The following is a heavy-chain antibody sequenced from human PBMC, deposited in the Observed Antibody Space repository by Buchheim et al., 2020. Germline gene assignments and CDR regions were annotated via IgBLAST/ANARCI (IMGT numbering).Heavy chain of an antibody. V-gene: IGHV3-33*01. CDR3: AREVATIPLRGMDV. CDR1: GFTFSSYG. CDR2: IWYDGSNK. J-gene: IGHJ6*02. D-gene: IGHD5-12*01. Sequence: QVQLVESGGGVVQPGRSLRLSCAASGFTFSSYGMHWVRQAPGKGLEWVAVIWYDGSNKYYADSVKGRFTISRDNSKNTLYLQMSSLRAEDTAVYYCAREVATIPLRGMDVWGQGTT.